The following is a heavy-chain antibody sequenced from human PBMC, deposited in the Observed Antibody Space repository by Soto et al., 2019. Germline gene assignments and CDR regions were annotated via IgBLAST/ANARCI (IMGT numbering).Heavy chain of an antibody. Sequence: QVQLVQSGAEVKKPGASVKVSCKASGYTFTSYDINWVRQATGQGLEWMGWMNPNSGNTGYAQKFHGRVTMTRNTSRSTAYMELSSLRSEDTAVYYCASGWGVVVEDAFDIWGQGTMVTVSS. J-gene: IGHJ3*02. D-gene: IGHD2-15*01. V-gene: IGHV1-8*01. CDR1: GYTFTSYD. CDR3: ASGWGVVVEDAFDI. CDR2: MNPNSGNT.